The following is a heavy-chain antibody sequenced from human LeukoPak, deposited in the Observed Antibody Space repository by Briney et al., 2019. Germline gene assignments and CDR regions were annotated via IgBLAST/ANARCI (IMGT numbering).Heavy chain of an antibody. J-gene: IGHJ4*02. D-gene: IGHD6-13*01. Sequence: GGSLRLSCAASGFTVSSSDMTWVRLAPGKGLEWVSVIYSGGSTHYAGSVKGRFAISRDNSKNTVYLQMNSLRAEDTAVYYCARAPYSSSWYFDYWGQGTLVTVSS. CDR3: ARAPYSSSWYFDY. V-gene: IGHV3-66*01. CDR1: GFTVSSSD. CDR2: IYSGGST.